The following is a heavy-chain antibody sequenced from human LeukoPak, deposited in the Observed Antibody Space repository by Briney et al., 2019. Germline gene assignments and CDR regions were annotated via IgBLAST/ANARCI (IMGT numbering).Heavy chain of an antibody. J-gene: IGHJ4*02. Sequence: PSEALSLTCTVSGASISSYYGGWIRQPPGKGPECIGTIYHSGTTYYSPSLKTRVTISVDTSKNHFSLKLSSVTAADTAMYYCAKSDGYGLIDYLGQGTLVTVSS. CDR1: GASISSYY. D-gene: IGHD2-21*02. CDR2: IYHSGTT. V-gene: IGHV4-59*04. CDR3: AKSDGYGLIDY.